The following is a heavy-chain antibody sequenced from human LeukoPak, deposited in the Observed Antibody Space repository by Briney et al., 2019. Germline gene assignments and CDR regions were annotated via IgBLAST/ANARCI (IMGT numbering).Heavy chain of an antibody. CDR1: GYTFTGYY. J-gene: IGHJ4*02. CDR3: AKGPRTVRFGDRHKGMFDY. V-gene: IGHV1-2*02. CDR2: INPNSGGT. Sequence: GASVKVSCKASGYTFTGYYMHWVRQAPGQGLEWMGWINPNSGGTNYAQKFQGRVTMTRDTSISTAYMELSRLRSDDTAVYYCAKGPRTVRFGDRHKGMFDYWGQGTLVTVSS. D-gene: IGHD3-10*01.